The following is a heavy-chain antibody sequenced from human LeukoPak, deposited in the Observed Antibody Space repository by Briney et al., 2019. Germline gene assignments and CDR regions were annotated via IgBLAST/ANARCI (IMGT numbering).Heavy chain of an antibody. CDR2: INPNSGGT. Sequence: GASVKVSCKASGYTFTGYCMHWVRQAPGQGLEGMGWINPNSGGTNYAQKFQGRVTMTRDTSISTAYMELSRLRSDDTAVYYCARGYSGYNLGFDYWGQGTLVTVSS. J-gene: IGHJ4*02. V-gene: IGHV1-2*02. CDR1: GYTFTGYC. D-gene: IGHD5-12*01. CDR3: ARGYSGYNLGFDY.